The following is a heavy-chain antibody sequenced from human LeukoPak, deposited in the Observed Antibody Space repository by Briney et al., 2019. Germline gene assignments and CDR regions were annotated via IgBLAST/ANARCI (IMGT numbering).Heavy chain of an antibody. CDR2: IIPIFGTA. CDR3: ARDSSGWYDAWFDP. D-gene: IGHD6-19*01. V-gene: IGHV1-69*05. Sequence: SVKVSCKASGGTFSSYAISWVRQAPGQGLEWIGGIIPIFGTANYAQKFQGRVTITTDESTSTAYMELSSLRSEDTAVYYCARDSSGWYDAWFDPWGEGTLVTVSS. CDR1: GGTFSSYA. J-gene: IGHJ5*02.